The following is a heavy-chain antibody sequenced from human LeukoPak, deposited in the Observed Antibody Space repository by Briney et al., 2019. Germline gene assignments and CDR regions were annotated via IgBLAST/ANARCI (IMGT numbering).Heavy chain of an antibody. V-gene: IGHV1-69*01. CDR1: GGTFSSYA. J-gene: IGHJ4*02. CDR3: ATDRAWGSNFDY. Sequence: SVKVSCKASGGTFSSYAISWVRQAPGQGLEWMGGIIPIFGTANYAQKFQGRVTITADESTSTAYMELSSLRSEDTAVYYCATDRAWGSNFDYWGQGTLVTVSS. D-gene: IGHD1-26*01. CDR2: IIPIFGTA.